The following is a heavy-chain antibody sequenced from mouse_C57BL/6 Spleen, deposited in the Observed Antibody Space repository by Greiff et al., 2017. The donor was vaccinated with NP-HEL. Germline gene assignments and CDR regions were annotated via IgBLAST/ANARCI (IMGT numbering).Heavy chain of an antibody. CDR2: IYPGDGDT. CDR1: GYAFSSSW. CDR3: ARWLGWEDY. D-gene: IGHD3-3*01. V-gene: IGHV1-82*01. J-gene: IGHJ2*01. Sequence: VNLVESGPELVKPGASVKISCKASGYAFSSSWMNWVKQRPGKGLEWIGRIYPGDGDTNSNGKFKGKATLTADKSSSTAYMQLSSLTSEDSAVYFCARWLGWEDYWGQGTTLTVSS.